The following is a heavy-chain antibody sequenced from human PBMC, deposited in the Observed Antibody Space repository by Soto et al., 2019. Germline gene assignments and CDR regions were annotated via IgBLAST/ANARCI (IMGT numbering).Heavy chain of an antibody. D-gene: IGHD3-10*01. V-gene: IGHV1-69*06. CDR1: GGTVSSYA. CDR2: FIPIFVSA. J-gene: IGHJ4*02. Sequence: QLHLVQSGAEVKKAGSSVKVSCKASGGTVSSYAITWVRQAPGKGLEWMGVFIPIFVSAHYAPKFQGRITITADKSTSTAYMELSGLTSEDTAMYYCARDVSSDTTGFRGYDVWGQGTQVTVSS. CDR3: ARDVSSDTTGFRGYDV.